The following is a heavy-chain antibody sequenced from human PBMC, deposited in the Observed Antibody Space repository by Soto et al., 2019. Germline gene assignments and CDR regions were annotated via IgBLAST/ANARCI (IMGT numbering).Heavy chain of an antibody. CDR1: GGTFSSYT. Sequence: QVQLVQSVAEVKKPGSSVKVSCKASGGTFSSYTISWVRQAPGQGLEWMGRIIPILGIANYAQKFQGRVTITADKSTSTAYMELSSLRSEDTAVYYCARGLGAAAGYSDYWGQGTLVTVSS. CDR2: IIPILGIA. CDR3: ARGLGAAAGYSDY. V-gene: IGHV1-69*02. J-gene: IGHJ4*02. D-gene: IGHD6-13*01.